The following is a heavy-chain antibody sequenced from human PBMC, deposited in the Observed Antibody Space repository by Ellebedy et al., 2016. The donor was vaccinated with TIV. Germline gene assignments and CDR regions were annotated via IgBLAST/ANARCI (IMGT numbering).Heavy chain of an antibody. D-gene: IGHD3-3*01. CDR2: INRDGSST. J-gene: IGHJ3*02. CDR3: ARDRGVSLFGVITPGASDI. V-gene: IGHV3-74*01. Sequence: GGSLRLFXAASGFTFSSHWMHWVRQAPGKGLVWVSRINRDGSSTGYADSVKGRLTISRDNAKNTLYLQMDSLRAEDTAVYYCARDRGVSLFGVITPGASDIWGQGTMVTVSS. CDR1: GFTFSSHW.